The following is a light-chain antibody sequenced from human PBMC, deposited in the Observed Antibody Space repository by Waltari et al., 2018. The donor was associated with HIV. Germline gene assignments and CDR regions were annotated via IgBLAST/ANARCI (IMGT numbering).Light chain of an antibody. CDR3: SSYTLTRTLV. J-gene: IGLJ2*01. CDR2: EPS. V-gene: IGLV2-14*01. Sequence: QSARTQPASVSVSPRQSITISCTVTISDVGGYNFVSWYQQHPDKAPTLMIYEPSNGPSGVFNRSSGSKSGNTASLISSGLQAEDEVDYYCSSYTLTRTLVLGGGTTVTAL. CDR1: ISDVGGYNF.